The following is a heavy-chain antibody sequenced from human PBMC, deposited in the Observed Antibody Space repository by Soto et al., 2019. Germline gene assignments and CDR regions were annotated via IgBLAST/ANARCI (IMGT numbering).Heavy chain of an antibody. D-gene: IGHD1-26*01. V-gene: IGHV2-70*18. J-gene: IGHJ5*02. CDR2: IYWNDDK. CDR1: GGSISSYYW. CDR3: ARLLSAALFSYDL. Sequence: TLSLTCTVSGGSISSYYWSWIRQPPGQALEWLGHIYWNDDKYYSTSLKSRLSLSKDTSKNQVVLTMTNVDPLDTGTYYCARLLSAALFSYDLWGQGTLVTVSS.